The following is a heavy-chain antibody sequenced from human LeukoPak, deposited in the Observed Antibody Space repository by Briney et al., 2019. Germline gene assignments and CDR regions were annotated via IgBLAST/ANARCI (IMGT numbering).Heavy chain of an antibody. V-gene: IGHV4-34*08. CDR1: GFRFNNYG. Sequence: GSLRLSCAASGFRFNNYGMHWIRQPPGKGLEWIGEINHSGSTNYNPSLKSRVTISVDTSKNQFSLKLSSVTAADTAVYYCAGALGDGYNAVPIDYWGQGTLVTVSS. CDR2: INHSGST. J-gene: IGHJ4*02. CDR3: AGALGDGYNAVPIDY. D-gene: IGHD5-24*01.